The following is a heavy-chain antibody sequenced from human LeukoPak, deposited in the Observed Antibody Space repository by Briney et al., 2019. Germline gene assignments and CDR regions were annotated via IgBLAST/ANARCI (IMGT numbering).Heavy chain of an antibody. CDR2: ISGSGGST. CDR3: AGRPPSGYYDITG. D-gene: IGHD3-22*01. Sequence: QPGGSLRLYCAASGFTFSSYGMTRVRQAPGKGLEWVSAISGSGGSTYYADSVKGRFTISRDNSKNTLYLQMSNLRAEDTAVYYCAGRPPSGYYDITGWGQGTLVTVSS. J-gene: IGHJ4*02. V-gene: IGHV3-23*01. CDR1: GFTFSSYG.